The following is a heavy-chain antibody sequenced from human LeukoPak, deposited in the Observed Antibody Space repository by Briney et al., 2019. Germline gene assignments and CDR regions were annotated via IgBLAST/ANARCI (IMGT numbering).Heavy chain of an antibody. CDR1: GYTFTSYD. D-gene: IGHD5-18*01. CDR3: ARGVDTAMVRWYYYYYYMDV. CDR2: MNPNSGNT. V-gene: IGHV1-8*01. J-gene: IGHJ6*03. Sequence: ASVMVSCKASGYTFTSYDINWVRQATGQGLEWMGWMNPNSGNTGYAQKFQGRVTMTRNTSISTAYMELSSLRSEDTAMYYCARGVDTAMVRWYYYYYYMDVWGKGTTVTVSS.